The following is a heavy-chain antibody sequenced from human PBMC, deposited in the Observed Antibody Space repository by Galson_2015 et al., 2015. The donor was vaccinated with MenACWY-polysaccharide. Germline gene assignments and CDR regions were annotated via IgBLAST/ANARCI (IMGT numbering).Heavy chain of an antibody. CDR2: IYYSGSS. CDR1: GGSISSRSYY. D-gene: IGHD6-19*01. CDR3: ARAWESSGWDRRFDP. V-gene: IGHV4-39*01. J-gene: IGHJ5*02. Sequence: ETLSLTCTVSGGSISSRSYYWGWIRQPPGKGLEWIGSIYYSGSSYYNPSLKSRVTISVDTAKNQYSLRLSSVTAADTAVYYCARAWESSGWDRRFDPWGQGTLVTVSS.